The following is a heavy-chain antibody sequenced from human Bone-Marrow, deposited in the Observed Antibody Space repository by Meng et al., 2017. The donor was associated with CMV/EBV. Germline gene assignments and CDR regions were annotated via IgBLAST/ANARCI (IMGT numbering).Heavy chain of an antibody. V-gene: IGHV1-69*05. CDR2: IIPIFGTA. Sequence: SVKVSCKASGYTFTGYYMHWVRQAPGQGLEWMGGIIPIFGTANYAQKFQGRVTITTDESTSTAYMELSSLRSEDTAVYYCARLRGSGTYYKVGFDYWGQGTLVTVSS. J-gene: IGHJ4*02. CDR3: ARLRGSGTYYKVGFDY. CDR1: GYTFTGYY. D-gene: IGHD3-10*01.